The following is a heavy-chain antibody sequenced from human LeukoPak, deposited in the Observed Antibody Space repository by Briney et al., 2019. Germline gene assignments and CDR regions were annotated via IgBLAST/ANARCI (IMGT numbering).Heavy chain of an antibody. CDR1: GGPISGSRT. Sequence: SETLSLTCTVSGGPISGSRTWGWVRLPPGKGLEWIGNVHYDGRTASNPSLKSRVTMSLDTSTNQFSLKMNSVTATDTALYYCARVVTAAGLDLWGQGILVTISS. D-gene: IGHD6-25*01. V-gene: IGHV4-39*07. J-gene: IGHJ5*02. CDR2: VHYDGRT. CDR3: ARVVTAAGLDL.